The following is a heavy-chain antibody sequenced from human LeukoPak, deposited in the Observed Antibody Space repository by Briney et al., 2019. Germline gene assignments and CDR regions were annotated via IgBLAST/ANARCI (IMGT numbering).Heavy chain of an antibody. D-gene: IGHD2-2*01. CDR2: IYYSGST. V-gene: IGHV4-59*01. J-gene: IGHJ4*02. CDR3: ARTYCSSTSCPLDY. Sequence: SETLSLTCTVSGGXISSYYCSWIRQPPGKGLEWIGYIYYSGSTNYNPSLKSRVTISVDTSKNQFSLKLSSVTAADTAVYYCARTYCSSTSCPLDYWGQGTLVTVSS. CDR1: GGXISSYY.